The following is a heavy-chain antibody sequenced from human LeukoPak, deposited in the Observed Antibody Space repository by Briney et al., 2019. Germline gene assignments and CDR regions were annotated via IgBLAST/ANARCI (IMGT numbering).Heavy chain of an antibody. J-gene: IGHJ5*02. CDR3: ARGPDRFDP. CDR1: GLTFSSYW. V-gene: IGHV3-7*01. Sequence: PGGSLRLSCAASGLTFSSYWMSWVRQAPGKGLEWVANIKHDGSEKYYVDSVKGRFTISRDNGKNSLYLQMNSLRAKDTAMYYCARGPDRFDPWGQGTLVTVSS. CDR2: IKHDGSEK.